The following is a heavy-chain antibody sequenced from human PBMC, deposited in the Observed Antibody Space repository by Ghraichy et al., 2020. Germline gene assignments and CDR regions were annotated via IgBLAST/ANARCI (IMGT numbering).Heavy chain of an antibody. CDR1: GFTFGDYA. D-gene: IGHD6-19*01. CDR2: IRNKAYTGTA. CDR3: ARSRHYSSGLYCFDY. Sequence: GGSLRLSCTASGFTFGDYAMSWVRQAPGKGLEWVGLIRNKAYTGTAEYAASVKGRFTISRDDSKSIAYLQMNSLKTEDTALYYCARSRHYSSGLYCFDYWGQGTLVTVSS. J-gene: IGHJ4*02. V-gene: IGHV3-49*04.